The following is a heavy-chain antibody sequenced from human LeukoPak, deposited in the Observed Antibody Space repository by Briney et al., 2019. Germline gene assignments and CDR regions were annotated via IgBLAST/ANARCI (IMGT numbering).Heavy chain of an antibody. CDR2: ISGSGGST. Sequence: GGSLRLSCAASGFTFSSYAMSWVRQAPGKGLEWVSAISGSGGSTYYADSVKGRFSISRDKAKNSLYLQMNSLRAEDTAVYYCARVGSVAADDYWGQGTLVTVSS. CDR3: ARVGSVAADDY. J-gene: IGHJ4*02. V-gene: IGHV3-23*01. D-gene: IGHD5/OR15-5a*01. CDR1: GFTFSSYA.